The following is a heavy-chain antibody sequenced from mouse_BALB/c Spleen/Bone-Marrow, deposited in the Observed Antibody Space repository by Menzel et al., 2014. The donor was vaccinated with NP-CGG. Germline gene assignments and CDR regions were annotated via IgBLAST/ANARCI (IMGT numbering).Heavy chain of an antibody. CDR1: GYTFTSYY. Sequence: VQLQQSGAELVKPGASVKLSCKASGYTFTSYYMYWVKQRPGQGLEWIGEINPSNGGTNFNGKSKSKATLTVDKSSSTAYMQLSSLTSEDSAVYYCTREGDSPFAYWGQGTLVTVSA. D-gene: IGHD2-13*01. J-gene: IGHJ3*01. CDR3: TREGDSPFAY. CDR2: INPSNGGT. V-gene: IGHV1S81*02.